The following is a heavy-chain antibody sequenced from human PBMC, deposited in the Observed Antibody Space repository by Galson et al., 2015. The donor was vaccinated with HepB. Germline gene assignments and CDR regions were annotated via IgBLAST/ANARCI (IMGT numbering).Heavy chain of an antibody. Sequence: SVKVSCKASGYTFTSYAMHWVRQAPGQRLEWMGWINAGNGNTKYSQKFQGRVTITRDTSASTAYMELSSLRSEDTAVYYCALWAGSSWYYFDYWGQGTLVTVSS. V-gene: IGHV1-3*01. CDR1: GYTFTSYA. CDR3: ALWAGSSWYYFDY. D-gene: IGHD6-13*01. CDR2: INAGNGNT. J-gene: IGHJ4*02.